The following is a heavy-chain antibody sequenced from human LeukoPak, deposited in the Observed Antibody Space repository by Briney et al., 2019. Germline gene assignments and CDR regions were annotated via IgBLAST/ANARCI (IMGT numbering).Heavy chain of an antibody. CDR2: ISGSGGST. CDR3: AKDLGSYYYYMDV. CDR1: GFTFSSYA. Sequence: TGGSLRLSCAASGFTFSSYAMSWVRQAPGKGLEWVSAISGSGGSTYYADSVKGRFTISRDNSKNTLYLQMNSLRAEDTAVYYCAKDLGSYYYYMDVGGKGTTVTVSS. J-gene: IGHJ6*03. D-gene: IGHD3-10*01. V-gene: IGHV3-23*01.